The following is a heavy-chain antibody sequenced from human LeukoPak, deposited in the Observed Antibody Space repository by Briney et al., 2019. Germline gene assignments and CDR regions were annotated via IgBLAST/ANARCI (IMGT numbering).Heavy chain of an antibody. CDR3: ARGPSPDY. CDR2: INHSGST. CDR1: GGSFSGYY. J-gene: IGHJ4*02. V-gene: IGHV4-34*01. Sequence: SETLSLTCAVYGGSFSGYYWSWIRQPPGKGLEWIGEINHSGSTNYNPSLESRVTISVDTSKNQFSLKLSSVTAADTAVYYCARGPSPDYWGQGTLVTVSS.